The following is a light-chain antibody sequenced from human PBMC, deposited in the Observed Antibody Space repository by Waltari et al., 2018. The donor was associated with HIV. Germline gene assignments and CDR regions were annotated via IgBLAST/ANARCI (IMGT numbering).Light chain of an antibody. V-gene: IGLV1-40*01. Sequence: QSVLTQPPSVSGAPGPRVTISCTGSSSNIGAGFAVHWYQQLPGTAPKLLICANQNRPGAVPDRFSGSKSGTSASLAITVLQAEDEADYYCQSYDSSLRGYAFGTGTKVSVL. CDR3: QSYDSSLRGYA. J-gene: IGLJ1*01. CDR1: SSNIGAGFA. CDR2: ANQ.